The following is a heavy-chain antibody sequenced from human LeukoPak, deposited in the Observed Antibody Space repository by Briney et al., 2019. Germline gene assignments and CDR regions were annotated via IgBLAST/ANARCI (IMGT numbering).Heavy chain of an antibody. CDR3: ARARYCSSYSCYKDY. Sequence: GGSLRLSCAVSGFTFSTYWMSWVRQAPGKGLEWVANIKPDGSDKYYVDSVKGRFTLFRDTAKNSLYLQMNNLRAEDTAVYYCARARYCSSYSCYKDYWGQGTLVTVSS. V-gene: IGHV3-7*01. CDR2: IKPDGSDK. J-gene: IGHJ4*02. D-gene: IGHD2-2*02. CDR1: GFTFSTYW.